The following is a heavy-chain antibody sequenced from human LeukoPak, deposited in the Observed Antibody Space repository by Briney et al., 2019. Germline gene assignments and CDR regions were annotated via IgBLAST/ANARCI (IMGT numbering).Heavy chain of an antibody. D-gene: IGHD1-26*01. CDR3: ARDRGSYFSYGMDV. V-gene: IGHV3-30*03. CDR2: ISYDGSNT. Sequence: GRSLRLSCAASGFTFSSYGMHWVRQAPGKGLEWVAVISYDGSNTYYADSEKGRFTISRDNAKNSLYLQMNSLRAEDTALYYCARDRGSYFSYGMDVWGQGTTVTVSS. J-gene: IGHJ6*02. CDR1: GFTFSSYG.